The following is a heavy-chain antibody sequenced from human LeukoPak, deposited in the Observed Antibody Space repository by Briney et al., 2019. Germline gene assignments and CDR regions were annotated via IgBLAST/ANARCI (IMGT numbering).Heavy chain of an antibody. CDR1: GYSISSGYY. CDR2: IYHSGST. Sequence: SETLSLTCTVSGYSISSGYYWGWIRQPPGKGLEWIGSIYHSGSTYYNPSLKSRVTISVDTSKNQFSLKLSSVTAADTAVYYCARDNNYDSSGYAFDIWGQGTMVTVSS. V-gene: IGHV4-38-2*02. J-gene: IGHJ3*02. D-gene: IGHD3-22*01. CDR3: ARDNNYDSSGYAFDI.